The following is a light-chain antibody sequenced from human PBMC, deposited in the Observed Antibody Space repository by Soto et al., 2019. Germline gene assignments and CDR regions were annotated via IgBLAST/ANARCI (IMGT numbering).Light chain of an antibody. CDR2: RNN. CDR1: SSNIGGNY. Sequence: QSVLTQPPSASGTPGQRVTISCSGSSSNIGGNYVYWYQQLPATAPKLLIYRNNQRPSGVPDLFSGSKSGTSVSLAISGLRSEDEADYYCAVWDDSLSGRVFGGGTKLTVL. V-gene: IGLV1-47*01. J-gene: IGLJ3*02. CDR3: AVWDDSLSGRV.